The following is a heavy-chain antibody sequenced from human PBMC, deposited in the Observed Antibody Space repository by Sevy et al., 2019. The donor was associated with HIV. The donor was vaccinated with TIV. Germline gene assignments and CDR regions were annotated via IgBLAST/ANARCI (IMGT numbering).Heavy chain of an antibody. CDR1: GFRFNVYS. Sequence: GGSLRLSCAASGFRFNVYSMNWVRQAPGKGLEWVSYLTSDERTEYYADSVKGRFTISRDNARNSLFLQMNSLRDEDTAIYYCARSVEGNFGYWGHGALVTVSS. D-gene: IGHD6-19*01. V-gene: IGHV3-48*02. CDR2: LTSDERTE. CDR3: ARSVEGNFGY. J-gene: IGHJ4*01.